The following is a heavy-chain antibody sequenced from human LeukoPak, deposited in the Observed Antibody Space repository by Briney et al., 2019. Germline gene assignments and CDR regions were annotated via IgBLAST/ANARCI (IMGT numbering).Heavy chain of an antibody. CDR3: ARIPRGSGWSFLDF. J-gene: IGHJ4*02. V-gene: IGHV3-7*01. D-gene: IGHD6-19*01. CDR2: IQSDGSVQ. CDR1: GFSFSSYW. Sequence: PGGSLRLSCAASGFSFSSYWMSWVRPAPGKGLEWVANIQSDGSVQQYVDSVKGRLTISRDNAKNSLYLQMNSLRAEDTAVYYCARIPRGSGWSFLDFWGQGTLVTV.